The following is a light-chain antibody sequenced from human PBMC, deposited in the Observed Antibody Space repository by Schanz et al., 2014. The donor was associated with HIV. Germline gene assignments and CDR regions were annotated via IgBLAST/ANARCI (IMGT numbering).Light chain of an antibody. J-gene: IGKJ1*01. V-gene: IGKV3-20*01. Sequence: EMVMTQSPATLSASPGERATLSCRARQSIGSNLPWYQQKPGQAPRLLIYGASSRATGIPDRFSGSGSGTDFTLTISRLEPEDFAVYICQQYGDSSRWTFGQGTKVEIK. CDR3: QQYGDSSRWT. CDR2: GAS. CDR1: QSIGSN.